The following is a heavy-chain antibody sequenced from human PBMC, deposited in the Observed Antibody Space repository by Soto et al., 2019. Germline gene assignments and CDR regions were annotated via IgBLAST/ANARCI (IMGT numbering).Heavy chain of an antibody. Sequence: QVQLVQSGAEGKKPRASVKVSCKASGYTFSSYGINWVRQAPGQGLEWLGWISAYDGYTNYAQILQGRVSMTTDTSTKTAYIELRSLISDETGVYYCARGGYYDSSGSRNYHYYGMSGCGQGTSVTVSS. J-gene: IGHJ6*02. V-gene: IGHV1-18*01. D-gene: IGHD6-19*01. CDR1: GYTFSSYG. CDR3: ARGGYYDSSGSRNYHYYGMSG. CDR2: ISAYDGYT.